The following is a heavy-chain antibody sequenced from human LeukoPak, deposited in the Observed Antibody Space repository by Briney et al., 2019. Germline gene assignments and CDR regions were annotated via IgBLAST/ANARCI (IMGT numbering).Heavy chain of an antibody. CDR2: ISYSGT. J-gene: IGHJ4*02. CDR1: GGSISISNYY. CDR3: ARRTSNPVGAIDY. Sequence: TETLSLTCTVSGGSISISNYYWGWIRQPPGRGLEWIGSISYSGTYYNPSLKSRLTISVDTSKNHFSLNLRSVTAADTAVYYCARRTSNPVGAIDYWGQGTLVTVSS. V-gene: IGHV4-39*01. D-gene: IGHD1-26*01.